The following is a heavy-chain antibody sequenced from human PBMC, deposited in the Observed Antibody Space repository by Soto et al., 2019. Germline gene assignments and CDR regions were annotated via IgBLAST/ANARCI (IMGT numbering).Heavy chain of an antibody. CDR3: ATPGGPDSGGYYYFAF. CDR2: INPKSGAT. Sequence: GSVKVSFKASGYTFSGYYMHWLRQAPGQGLEWMGWINPKSGATHFAQKFHGRVTMTRDTSISTAYMDLSRLRSDDTAVYYCATPGGPDSGGYYYFAFWGQGSPVTVSS. CDR1: GYTFSGYY. V-gene: IGHV1-2*02. D-gene: IGHD3-22*01. J-gene: IGHJ4*02.